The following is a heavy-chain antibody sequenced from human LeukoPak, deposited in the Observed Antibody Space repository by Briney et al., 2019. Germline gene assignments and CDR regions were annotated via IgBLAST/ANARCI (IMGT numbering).Heavy chain of an antibody. J-gene: IGHJ4*02. Sequence: HPGRSLRLSCAASGFTFSSYGMHWVRQAPGKGLEWVAVISYDGSNKYYADSVKGRFTISRDDSKNTLYLQMNSLRAEDTAVYYCAKDSGWFGELLLGFDYWGQGTLVTVSS. V-gene: IGHV3-30*18. CDR2: ISYDGSNK. CDR3: AKDSGWFGELLLGFDY. CDR1: GFTFSSYG. D-gene: IGHD3-10*01.